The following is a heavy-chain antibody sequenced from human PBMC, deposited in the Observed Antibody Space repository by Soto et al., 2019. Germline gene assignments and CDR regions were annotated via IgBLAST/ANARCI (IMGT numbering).Heavy chain of an antibody. D-gene: IGHD6-19*01. J-gene: IGHJ6*02. CDR2: FDPEDGET. V-gene: IGHV1-24*01. Sequence: ASVKVSCKVSGYTLTELSMHWVRQAPGKGLEWMGGFDPEDGETIYAQKFQGRVTMTEDTSTDTAYMELSSLRSEDTAGYYCATEGKAVAGLGNYYYGMDVWGQGTTVTVSS. CDR3: ATEGKAVAGLGNYYYGMDV. CDR1: GYTLTELS.